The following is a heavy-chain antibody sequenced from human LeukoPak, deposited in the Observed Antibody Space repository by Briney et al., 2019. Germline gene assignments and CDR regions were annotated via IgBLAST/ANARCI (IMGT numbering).Heavy chain of an antibody. J-gene: IGHJ4*02. Sequence: SETLPLTCTVSGGSISSYYWSWIRQPAGKGLEWIGRIYTSGSTNYNPSLKSRVTMSVDTSKNQFSLKLSSVTAADTAVYYCAREQLEQWLVGDHYFDYWGQGTLVTVSS. D-gene: IGHD6-19*01. CDR1: GGSISSYY. CDR3: AREQLEQWLVGDHYFDY. CDR2: IYTSGST. V-gene: IGHV4-4*07.